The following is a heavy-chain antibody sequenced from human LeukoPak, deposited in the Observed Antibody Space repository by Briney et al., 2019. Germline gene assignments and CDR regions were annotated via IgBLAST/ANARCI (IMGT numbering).Heavy chain of an antibody. D-gene: IGHD3-9*01. CDR3: ARPLSRYFYQTTGDGH. J-gene: IGHJ4*02. CDR2: ISRDSGSF. Sequence: PGRSLRLSCVASGFPFADSAMHWVRQSRKGLEWISEISRDSGSFTYADSVKGRFTISRDNSKNSLYLQLNSLRAEDTGVYHCARPLSRYFYQTTGDGHWGRGTLVIVSS. CDR1: GFPFADSA. V-gene: IGHV3-9*01.